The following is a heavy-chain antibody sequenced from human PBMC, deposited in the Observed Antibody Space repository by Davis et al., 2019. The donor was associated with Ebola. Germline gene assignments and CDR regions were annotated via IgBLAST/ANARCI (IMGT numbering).Heavy chain of an antibody. CDR1: GFTFSSYE. Sequence: GESLKISCAASGFTFSSYEMNWVRQAPGKGLEWVSYISSSGSTIYYADSVKGRFTISRDNSKNTLYLQMNSLRAEDTAVYYCARAAGYSSGPGDYWGQGTLVTVSS. CDR3: ARAAGYSSGPGDY. CDR2: ISSSGSTI. D-gene: IGHD6-19*01. V-gene: IGHV3-48*03. J-gene: IGHJ4*02.